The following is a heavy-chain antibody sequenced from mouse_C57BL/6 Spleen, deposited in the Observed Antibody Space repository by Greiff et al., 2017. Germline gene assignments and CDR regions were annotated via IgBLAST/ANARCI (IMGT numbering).Heavy chain of an antibody. CDR1: GYTFTSYW. Sequence: QVQLQQPGAELVMPGASVKLSCKASGYTFTSYWMDWVQQSPGQGLEWIGEIDPSDSYTNYNQKFKGKSTLTVDKSSSTAYMQRSSLPSEDSAVYYWSRSYYDYDHALDYWGQGTSVTVSS. CDR2: IDPSDSYT. D-gene: IGHD2-4*01. V-gene: IGHV1-69*01. CDR3: SRSYYDYDHALDY. J-gene: IGHJ4*01.